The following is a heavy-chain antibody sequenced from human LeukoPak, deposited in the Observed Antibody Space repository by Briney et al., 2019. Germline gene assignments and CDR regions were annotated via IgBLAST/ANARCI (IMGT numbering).Heavy chain of an antibody. CDR2: ISAYNGNT. V-gene: IGHV1-18*01. Sequence: ASVKVSCKASGYTFTSYGISWVRRAPGQGLEWMGWISAYNGNTNYAQKLQGRVTMTTDTSTSTAYMELRSLRSDDTAVYYCAREGGPYSSGWYRGGPYDAFDIWGQGTMVTVSS. CDR3: AREGGPYSSGWYRGGPYDAFDI. CDR1: GYTFTSYG. D-gene: IGHD6-19*01. J-gene: IGHJ3*02.